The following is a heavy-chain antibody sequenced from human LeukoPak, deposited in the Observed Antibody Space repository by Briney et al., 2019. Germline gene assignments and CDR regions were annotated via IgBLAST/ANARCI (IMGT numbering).Heavy chain of an antibody. CDR2: INPSGGST. V-gene: IGHV1-46*01. D-gene: IGHD5-12*01. CDR3: ARARRYSGYSLDY. J-gene: IGHJ4*02. CDR1: GGTFSSYA. Sequence: ASVKVSCKASGGTFSSYAISWVRQAPGQGLEWMGIINPSGGSTSYAQKFQGRVTMTRDTSTSTVYMELSSLRSEDTAVYYCARARRYSGYSLDYWGQGTLVTVSS.